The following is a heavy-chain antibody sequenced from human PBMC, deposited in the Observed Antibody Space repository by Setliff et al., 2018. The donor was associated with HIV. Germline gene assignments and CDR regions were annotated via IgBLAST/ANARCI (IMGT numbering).Heavy chain of an antibody. Sequence: SEPLSLTCTVSGGSISSYYWSWIRQPAGKGLEWIGRIYTSGSTNYNPSLKSRVTMSVDTSKNQFSLKLSSVTAADTAVYYCARDFAGGYYDSSGYYDYWGQGTLVTVSS. V-gene: IGHV4-4*07. CDR3: ARDFAGGYYDSSGYYDY. J-gene: IGHJ4*02. D-gene: IGHD3-22*01. CDR1: GGSISSYY. CDR2: IYTSGST.